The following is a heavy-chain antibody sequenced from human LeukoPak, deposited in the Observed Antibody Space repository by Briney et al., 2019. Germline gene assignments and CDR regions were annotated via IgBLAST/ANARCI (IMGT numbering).Heavy chain of an antibody. CDR1: GYTFTSYY. Sequence: EASVKVSCKASGYTFTSYYMHWVRQAPGQGLEWMGIINPSGGSTSYAQKFQGRVTMTGDTSTSTVYMELSSLRSEDTAVYYCARDLTSLAAVSENWFDPWGQGTLVTVSS. V-gene: IGHV1-46*01. D-gene: IGHD6-6*01. CDR3: ARDLTSLAAVSENWFDP. CDR2: INPSGGST. J-gene: IGHJ5*02.